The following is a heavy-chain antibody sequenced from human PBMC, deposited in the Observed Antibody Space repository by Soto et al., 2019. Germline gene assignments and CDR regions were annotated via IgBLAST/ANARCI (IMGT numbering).Heavy chain of an antibody. V-gene: IGHV1-69*12. D-gene: IGHD2-15*01. Sequence: QVQLVQSGAEVKKPGSSVNVSCKASGGTFSSDSFSWVRQAPGQRLEWMGGIIPMFDTPIYAQKFQDRVTITADESTSTAYMQLSSLRSGDTAVYYCARSGGLDRDFNYWGQGSLVTVS. CDR2: IIPMFDTP. CDR1: GGTFSSDS. CDR3: ARSGGLDRDFNY. J-gene: IGHJ4*02.